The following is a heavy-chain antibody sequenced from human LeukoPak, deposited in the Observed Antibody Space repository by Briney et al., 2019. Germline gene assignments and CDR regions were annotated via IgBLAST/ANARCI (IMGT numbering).Heavy chain of an antibody. Sequence: SETLSLTCTVSGFSISSYYWSWIRQPPGKGLKWIGYIYYSGSTNHNPAVKSRVTMSIDTSKSQFSLKLDSVTTADTAVYYCAYIAGLRFDYWGQGVLVTVSS. V-gene: IGHV4-59*01. CDR2: IYYSGST. CDR1: GFSISSYY. J-gene: IGHJ4*02. D-gene: IGHD2-21*01. CDR3: AYIAGLRFDY.